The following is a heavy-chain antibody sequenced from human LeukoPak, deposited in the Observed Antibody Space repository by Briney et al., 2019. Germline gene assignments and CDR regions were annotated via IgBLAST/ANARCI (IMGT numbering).Heavy chain of an antibody. CDR1: GYSFTNYW. CDR2: IYSGNRT. D-gene: IGHD3-3*01. J-gene: IGHJ6*02. V-gene: IGHV3-66*04. Sequence: GESLKISCKVSGYSFTNYWIGWVRQAPGKGLEWVSVIYSGNRTKYADSVKGRFIISRDNSKNTLLFQMNSLRAEDTAVYYCARLTSGNGLDVWGRGTTVTVS. CDR3: ARLTSGNGLDV.